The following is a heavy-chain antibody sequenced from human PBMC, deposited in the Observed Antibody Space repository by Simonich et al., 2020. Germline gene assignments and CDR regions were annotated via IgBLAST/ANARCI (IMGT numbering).Heavy chain of an antibody. J-gene: IGHJ4*02. CDR3: ARHYYDSSGYFDY. CDR1: GGSISSSSYY. CDR2: IYYSVRT. D-gene: IGHD3-22*01. Sequence: QLQLQEAGPGLVKPAETLSLTCTVSGGSISSSSYYWGWIRHPPGKWLEWIGSIYYSVRTYSNPSLMSPVTISVDTSKNQCSLKLSSVTAADTAVYYCARHYYDSSGYFDYWGQGTLVTVSS. V-gene: IGHV4-39*01.